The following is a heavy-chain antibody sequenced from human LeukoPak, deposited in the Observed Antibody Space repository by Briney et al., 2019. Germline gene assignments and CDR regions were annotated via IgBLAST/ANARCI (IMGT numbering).Heavy chain of an antibody. Sequence: GRSLRLSCAASGLTFSTYAMHWVRQAPGKGLEWVSYISSGSSTIYYADSVKGRFTISRDNAKNSLYLQMNSLRAEDTAVYYCARGRNSEDYWGQGTLVTVSS. D-gene: IGHD2-21*01. J-gene: IGHJ4*02. CDR3: ARGRNSEDY. CDR2: ISSGSSTI. V-gene: IGHV3-48*01. CDR1: GLTFSTYA.